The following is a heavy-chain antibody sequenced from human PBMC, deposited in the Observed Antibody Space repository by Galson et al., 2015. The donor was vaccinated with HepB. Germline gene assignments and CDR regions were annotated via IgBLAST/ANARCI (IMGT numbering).Heavy chain of an antibody. J-gene: IGHJ6*02. Sequence: SLRLSCAASGFTFSSYAMSWVRQAPGKGLEWVSYISSSSSTIYYADSVKGRFTISRDNAKNSLYLQMNSLRAEDTAVYYCAREVLPRDYDILTGLYYYYGMDVWGQGTTVTVSS. CDR1: GFTFSSYA. CDR3: AREVLPRDYDILTGLYYYYGMDV. D-gene: IGHD3-9*01. CDR2: ISSSSSTI. V-gene: IGHV3-48*01.